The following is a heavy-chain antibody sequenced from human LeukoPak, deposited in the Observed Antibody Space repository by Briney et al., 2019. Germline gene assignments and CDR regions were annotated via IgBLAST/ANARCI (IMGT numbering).Heavy chain of an antibody. V-gene: IGHV3-23*01. Sequence: PGGSLRLSCAASGFIFSSYAMSWVRQAPGQGLEWVSAISGSGGSTYYADSVKGRFTISRDNSKNTLYLQMNSLRAEDTAVYYCARDLVIDYGVMGAFDIWGQGTMVTVSS. CDR3: ARDLVIDYGVMGAFDI. J-gene: IGHJ3*02. CDR2: ISGSGGST. D-gene: IGHD4-17*01. CDR1: GFIFSSYA.